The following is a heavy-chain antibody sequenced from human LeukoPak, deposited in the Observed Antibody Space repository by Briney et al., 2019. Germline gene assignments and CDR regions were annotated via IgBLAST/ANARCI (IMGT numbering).Heavy chain of an antibody. CDR2: IYTSGST. Sequence: SETLSLTCTVSGGSISSYYWSWIRQPAGKGLEWIGRIYTSGSTNYNPSLKSRVTMSVDTSKNQFSLKLSSVTAADTAVYYCARDHSGGVCYSCAYFDYWGQGTLVTVSS. D-gene: IGHD2-21*02. V-gene: IGHV4-4*07. J-gene: IGHJ4*02. CDR1: GGSISSYY. CDR3: ARDHSGGVCYSCAYFDY.